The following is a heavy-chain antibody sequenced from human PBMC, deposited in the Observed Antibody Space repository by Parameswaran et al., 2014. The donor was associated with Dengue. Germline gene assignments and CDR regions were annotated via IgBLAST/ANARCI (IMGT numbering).Heavy chain of an antibody. V-gene: IGHV4-59*01. D-gene: IGHD3-16*01. Sequence: WIRQPPGKGLEWIGYIYYSGSTNYNPSLKSRVTISVDTSKNQFSLKLSSVTAADTAVYYCARNYDYVWGARSDAFDIWGQGTMVTVSS. CDR2: IYYSGST. J-gene: IGHJ3*02. CDR3: ARNYDYVWGARSDAFDI.